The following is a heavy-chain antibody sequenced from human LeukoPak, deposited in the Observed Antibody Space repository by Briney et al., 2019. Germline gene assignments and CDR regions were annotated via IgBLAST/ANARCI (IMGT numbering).Heavy chain of an antibody. CDR3: AREGEATKFCSSSSCIPDF. Sequence: GGSLRLSCAASGFTFRSYAMSWVRQAPGKGLEWVSAISGSGGSTYYADSVRGRFTISKDNSKNTLYLQISSLRSEDTAVYYCAREGEATKFCSSSSCIPDFWGQGTLVTVSS. V-gene: IGHV3-23*01. CDR1: GFTFRSYA. J-gene: IGHJ4*02. D-gene: IGHD2-2*01. CDR2: ISGSGGST.